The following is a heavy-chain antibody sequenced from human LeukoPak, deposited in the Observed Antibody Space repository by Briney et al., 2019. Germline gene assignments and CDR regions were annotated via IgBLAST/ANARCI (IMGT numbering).Heavy chain of an antibody. CDR2: INHSGST. CDR1: GGSFSGYY. V-gene: IGHV4-34*01. J-gene: IGHJ2*01. Sequence: SETLSLTCAVYGGSFSGYYWRWIRQPPGKGLEWIGEINHSGSTNYNPSLKSRVTISVDTSKNQFSLKLSSVTAADTAVYYCARGRGGIARKYDSSTTRYFDLWGRGTLVTVSS. CDR3: ARGRGGIARKYDSSTTRYFDL. D-gene: IGHD3-22*01.